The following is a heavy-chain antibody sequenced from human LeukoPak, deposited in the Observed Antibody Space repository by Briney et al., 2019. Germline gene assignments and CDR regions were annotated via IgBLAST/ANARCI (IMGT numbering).Heavy chain of an antibody. CDR1: GGSMSSYY. J-gene: IGHJ6*03. V-gene: IGHV4-59*01. CDR3: ARYYGSDHGGDYYYYYMDV. CDR2: IYYSGTT. D-gene: IGHD3-10*01. Sequence: SETLSLTCTVSGGSMSSYYWSWIRQPPGKGLEWIGYIYYSGTTNYNPSLKNRVTISVDTSKNQFSLKLSSVTAADTAVYYCARYYGSDHGGDYYYYYMDVWGKGTTVTISS.